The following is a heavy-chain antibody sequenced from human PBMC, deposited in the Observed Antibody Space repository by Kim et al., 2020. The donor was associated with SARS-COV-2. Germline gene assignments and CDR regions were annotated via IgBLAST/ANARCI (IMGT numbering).Heavy chain of an antibody. CDR3: ARDPVAGSYLGFDYYYGMDV. CDR1: GGSISSYY. V-gene: IGHV4-59*13. CDR2: IYYSGST. D-gene: IGHD1-26*01. J-gene: IGHJ6*02. Sequence: SETLSLTCTVSGGSISSYYWSWIRQPPGKGLEWIGYIYYSGSTNYNPSLKSRVTISVDTSKNQFSLKLSSVTAADTAVYYCARDPVAGSYLGFDYYYGMDVWGQGTTVTVSS.